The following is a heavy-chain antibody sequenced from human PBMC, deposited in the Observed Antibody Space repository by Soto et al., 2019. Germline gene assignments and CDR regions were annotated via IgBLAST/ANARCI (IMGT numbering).Heavy chain of an antibody. CDR3: ATWTIAARTFDY. J-gene: IGHJ4*02. CDR2: IYYSGST. V-gene: IGHV4-61*01. CDR1: GGSVSSGSYY. D-gene: IGHD6-6*01. Sequence: KASETLSLTCTVSGGSVSSGSYYWSWIRQPPGKGLEWIRYIYYSGSTNYNPSLKSRVTISVDTSKNQFSLKLSSVTAADTAVYYCATWTIAARTFDYWGQGTLVTVSS.